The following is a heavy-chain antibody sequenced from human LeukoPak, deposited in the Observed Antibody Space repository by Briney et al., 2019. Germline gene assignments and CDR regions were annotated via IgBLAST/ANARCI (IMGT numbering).Heavy chain of an antibody. CDR2: INHSGST. CDR3: ARLPSSGYYLDY. CDR1: GGSFSGYY. J-gene: IGHJ4*02. D-gene: IGHD3-22*01. V-gene: IGHV4-34*01. Sequence: SETLSLTCAVYGGSFSGYYSSWIRQPPGKGLEWIGEINHSGSTNYNPSLKSRVTISVDTSKNQFSLKLSSVTAADTAVYYCARLPSSGYYLDYWGQGTLVTVSS.